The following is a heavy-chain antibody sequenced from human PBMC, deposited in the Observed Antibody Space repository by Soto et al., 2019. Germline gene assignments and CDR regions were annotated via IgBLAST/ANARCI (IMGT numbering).Heavy chain of an antibody. D-gene: IGHD6-19*01. J-gene: IGHJ3*02. CDR1: GFTFSSYA. V-gene: IGHV3-30-3*01. Sequence: GGSLRLSCAASGFTFSSYAMHWVRQAPGKGLEWVAVISYDGSNKYYADSVKGRFTISRDNSKNTLYLQMNSLRAEDTAVYYCARERSGWAEIDAFDIWGQGTMVTVSS. CDR3: ARERSGWAEIDAFDI. CDR2: ISYDGSNK.